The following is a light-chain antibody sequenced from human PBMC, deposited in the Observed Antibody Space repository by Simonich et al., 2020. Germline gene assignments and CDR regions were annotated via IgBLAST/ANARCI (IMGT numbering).Light chain of an antibody. CDR3: QQYGSSPKT. CDR2: DAS. V-gene: IGKV3D-20*01. CDR1: QSVSSSY. J-gene: IGKJ2*01. Sequence: EIVMTQSPATLSVSPGERATLSCRASQSVSSSYLAWYQQKPGLAPRLLIYDASSRATGIPDRFSGSGSGTDFTLTISRLEPEDFAVYYCQQYGSSPKTFGQGTKLEIK.